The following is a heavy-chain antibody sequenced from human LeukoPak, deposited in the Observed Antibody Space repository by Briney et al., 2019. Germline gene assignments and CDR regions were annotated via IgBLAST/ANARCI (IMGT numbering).Heavy chain of an antibody. V-gene: IGHV1-69*13. J-gene: IGHJ4*02. D-gene: IGHD2-2*02. CDR2: IIPIFGTA. Sequence: GASVKVSCKASGGTFSSYAISWVRQAPGQGLEWMGRIIPIFGTANYAQKFQGRVTITADESTSTAYMELSSLRSEDTAVYYCARRPRYCSSTSCYTFDYWGQGTLVTVSS. CDR3: ARRPRYCSSTSCYTFDY. CDR1: GGTFSSYA.